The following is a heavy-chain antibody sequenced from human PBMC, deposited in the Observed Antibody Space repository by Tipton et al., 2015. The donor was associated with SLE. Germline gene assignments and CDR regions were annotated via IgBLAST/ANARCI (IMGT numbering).Heavy chain of an antibody. CDR3: ARGDYYDSSGFFTGYYGMDV. V-gene: IGHV3-21*03. D-gene: IGHD3-22*01. CDR2: ISSSSSYI. Sequence: SLRLSCAASGFTFSSYSMNWVRQAPGKGLEWVSSISSSSSYIYYADSVKGRFTISRDNAENSLYLQMNSLRAEDTAVYYCARGDYYDSSGFFTGYYGMDVWGQGTTVTVSS. CDR1: GFTFSSYS. J-gene: IGHJ6*02.